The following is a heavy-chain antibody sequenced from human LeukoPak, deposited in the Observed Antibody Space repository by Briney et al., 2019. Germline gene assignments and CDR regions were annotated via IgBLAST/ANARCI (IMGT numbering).Heavy chain of an antibody. D-gene: IGHD3-22*01. Sequence: ASVKDSCKASGYTFTGYYMHWVRQAPGQGLECMGWINPNSGGTNYAQKFQGRVTMTRDTSISTAYMELSRLRSDDTAVYYCARSPITMIVVVIDYWGQGTLVTVSS. CDR2: INPNSGGT. V-gene: IGHV1-2*02. J-gene: IGHJ4*02. CDR1: GYTFTGYY. CDR3: ARSPITMIVVVIDY.